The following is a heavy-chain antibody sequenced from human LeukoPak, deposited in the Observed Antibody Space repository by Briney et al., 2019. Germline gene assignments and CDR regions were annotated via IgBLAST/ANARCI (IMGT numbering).Heavy chain of an antibody. CDR3: ARGGITIFGVVQAYDY. CDR2: ISAYNGNT. V-gene: IGHV1-18*01. J-gene: IGHJ4*02. D-gene: IGHD3-3*01. Sequence: ASVKVSCKASGYTFTSYGISWVRQAPGQGLEWMGWISAYNGNTNYAQKLQGRVTMTTDTSTSTAYMELSSLRSEDTAVYYCARGGITIFGVVQAYDYWGQGTLVTVSS. CDR1: GYTFTSYG.